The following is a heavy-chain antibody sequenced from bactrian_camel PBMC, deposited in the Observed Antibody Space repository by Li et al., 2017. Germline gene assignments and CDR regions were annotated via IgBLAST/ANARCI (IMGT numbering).Heavy chain of an antibody. J-gene: IGHJ4*01. V-gene: IGHV3-2*01. D-gene: IGHD6*01. Sequence: HVQLVESGGGLVQPGGSLRLSCAASGYTRSRYYMSWVRQAPGKGLEWVSSIYSVGSNTYYADSVKGRFTISRDNAKNTVYLQMNSLKSKDTAVYYCGTLETDQYGSRYIYWGQGTQVTVS. CDR1: GYTRSRYY. CDR3: GTLETDQYGSRYIY. CDR2: IYSVGSNT.